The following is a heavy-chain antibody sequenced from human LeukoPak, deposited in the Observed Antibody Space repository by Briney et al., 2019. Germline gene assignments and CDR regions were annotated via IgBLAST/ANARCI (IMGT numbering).Heavy chain of an antibody. CDR3: VRERGPFDAFDI. J-gene: IGHJ3*02. V-gene: IGHV3-33*01. CDR1: GYTFTSYY. CDR2: IWVNGINK. Sequence: SCKASGYTFTSYYMHWVRQAPGKGLEWVAVIWVNGINKYYADSVRGRFTISRDNPKNMLYLEMNSLRAEDTAVYYCVRERGPFDAFDIWGQGTVVTISS.